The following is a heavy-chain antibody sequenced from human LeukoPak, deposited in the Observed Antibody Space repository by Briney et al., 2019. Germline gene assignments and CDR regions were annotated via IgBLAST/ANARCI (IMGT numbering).Heavy chain of an antibody. D-gene: IGHD2-15*01. CDR1: GYTFTGYY. CDR2: MNPNSGNT. Sequence: ASVKVSCKASGYTFTGYYMHWVRQAPGQGLEWMGWMNPNSGNTGYAQKFQGRVTMTRNTSISTAYMELSSLRSEDTAVYYCARSGSGYCSGGSCYSWAVDYWGQGTLVTVSS. J-gene: IGHJ4*02. CDR3: ARSGSGYCSGGSCYSWAVDY. V-gene: IGHV1-8*02.